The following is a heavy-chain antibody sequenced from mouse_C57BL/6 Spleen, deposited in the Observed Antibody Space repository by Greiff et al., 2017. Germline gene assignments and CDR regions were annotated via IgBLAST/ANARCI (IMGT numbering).Heavy chain of an antibody. V-gene: IGHV3-8*01. D-gene: IGHD1-1*01. CDR3: ARSVSSTVHAMDY. CDR2: ISYSGST. CDR1: GYSITSDY. J-gene: IGHJ4*01. Sequence: EVKLMESGPGLAKPSQTLSLTCSVTGYSITSDYWNWIRKFPGNKLEYMGYISYSGSTYYNPSLKSRISITRDTSKNQYYLQLNSVTTEDTATYYCARSVSSTVHAMDYWGQGTSVTVSS.